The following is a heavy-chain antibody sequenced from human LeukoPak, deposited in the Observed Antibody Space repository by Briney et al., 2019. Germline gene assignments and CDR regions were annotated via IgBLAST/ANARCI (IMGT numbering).Heavy chain of an antibody. CDR1: GFTFSSYA. CDR3: TSFYETN. D-gene: IGHD2/OR15-2a*01. CDR2: VNSDGSAT. V-gene: IGHV3-74*01. Sequence: GRSLRLSCAASGFTFSSYAMHWVRQAPGKGLVWVSHVNSDGSATSYADSVKGRFTISRDNAKNTVYLHMNSLRVEDTAVYYCTSFYETNWGQGTLVTVSS. J-gene: IGHJ4*02.